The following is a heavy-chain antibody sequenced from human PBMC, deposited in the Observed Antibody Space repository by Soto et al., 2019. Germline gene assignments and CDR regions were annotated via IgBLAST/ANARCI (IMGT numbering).Heavy chain of an antibody. CDR3: AKEDCTNGVCYFDY. J-gene: IGHJ4*02. V-gene: IGHV3-30*18. CDR1: GFPFRSYG. D-gene: IGHD2-8*01. Sequence: GGSLRLSCSASGFPFRSYGMHWVRPAPGKGLEWVAVISYDGSNKYYADSVKGRFTISRDNSKNTLYLQMNSLRAEDTAVYYCAKEDCTNGVCYFDYWGQGTLVTVSS. CDR2: ISYDGSNK.